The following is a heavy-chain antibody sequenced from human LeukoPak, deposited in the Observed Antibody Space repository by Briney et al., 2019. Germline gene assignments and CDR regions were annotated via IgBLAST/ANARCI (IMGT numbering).Heavy chain of an antibody. CDR3: ARDIYYDDFPSAFDI. CDR1: GFTFSYNW. CDR2: INQDESEK. Sequence: GGSLRLSCAASGFTFSYNWMHWVRQAPGKGLEWVANINQDESEKYYVDSVKGRFTISRDNAKNSLSLQMHSLRAEDTAVYYCARDIYYDDFPSAFDIWGQGTMVTVSS. D-gene: IGHD3-22*01. J-gene: IGHJ3*02. V-gene: IGHV3-7*01.